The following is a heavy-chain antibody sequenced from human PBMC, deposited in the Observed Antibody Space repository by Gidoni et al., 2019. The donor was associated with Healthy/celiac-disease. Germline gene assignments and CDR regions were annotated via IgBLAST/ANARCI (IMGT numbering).Heavy chain of an antibody. D-gene: IGHD3-22*01. J-gene: IGHJ4*02. CDR3: AAVPRYDSSGYYYYDY. CDR2: IVVGSGNT. CDR1: GFTFTSSA. V-gene: IGHV1-58*01. Sequence: QMQLVQSGPEVKKPGTSVKVSCKASGFTFTSSAVQWVRQARGQRLEWIGWIVVGSGNTNYAQKFQERVTITRDMSTSTAYMELSSLRSEDTAVYYCAAVPRYDSSGYYYYDYWGQGTLVTVSS.